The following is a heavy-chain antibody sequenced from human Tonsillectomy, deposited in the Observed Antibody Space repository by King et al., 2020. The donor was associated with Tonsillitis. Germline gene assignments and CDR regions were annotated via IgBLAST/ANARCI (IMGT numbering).Heavy chain of an antibody. CDR1: GVTFSSYS. CDR3: AASPYTGSYHPLDF. V-gene: IGHV3-48*01. CDR2: ISPSSNSI. J-gene: IGHJ4*02. Sequence: VQLVESGGGLVQPGGSLRLSCAASGVTFSSYSMNWVRQAPGKGLEWVSYISPSSNSISYADSVKGRFTISRDYAKNSLFLQMNSLIPEDTAVYYCAASPYTGSYHPLDFWGQGTLVTVSS. D-gene: IGHD1-26*01.